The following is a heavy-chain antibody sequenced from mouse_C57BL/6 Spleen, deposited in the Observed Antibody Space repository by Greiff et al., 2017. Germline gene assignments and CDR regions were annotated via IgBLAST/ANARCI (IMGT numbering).Heavy chain of an antibody. CDR1: GYTFTDYY. D-gene: IGHD2-4*01. J-gene: IGHJ4*01. V-gene: IGHV1-26*01. CDR3: ARWGYDYDLDAMDY. Sequence: VQLKQSGPELVKPGASVKISCKASGYTFTDYYMNWVKQSHGKSLEWIGDINPKNGGTSYNQKFKGKATLTVDKSSSTAYMELRSLTSEDSAVYYCARWGYDYDLDAMDYWGQGTSVTVSS. CDR2: INPKNGGT.